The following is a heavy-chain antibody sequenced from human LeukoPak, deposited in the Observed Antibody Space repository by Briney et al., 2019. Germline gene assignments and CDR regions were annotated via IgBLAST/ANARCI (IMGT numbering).Heavy chain of an antibody. V-gene: IGHV3-11*05. CDR2: ISGSSGYT. D-gene: IGHD4-23*01. J-gene: IGHJ4*02. CDR1: GFTFIDYY. Sequence: PGGSLRLSCAASGFTFIDYYMSWSRQAPGKGLEWVSYISGSSGYTNYADSVKGRFAISRDNAKNSLYLQMNSLRDEDTAIYYCARESYGGNFPIDYWGQGTLVTVSS. CDR3: ARESYGGNFPIDY.